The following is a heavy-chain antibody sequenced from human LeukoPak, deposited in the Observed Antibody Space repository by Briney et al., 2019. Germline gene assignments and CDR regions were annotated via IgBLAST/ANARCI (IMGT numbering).Heavy chain of an antibody. D-gene: IGHD3-9*01. J-gene: IGHJ4*02. CDR3: ARGHDNTGYNYFDY. CDR2: INPFSGAT. CDR1: GYTFTDHY. V-gene: IGHV1-2*02. Sequence: ASVKVSCKASGYTFTDHYIHWLRQAPGQGLERMGWINPFSGATKCVEKFRDRVTMTRDTSVATTYMEVTSLVSDDTAVYYCARGHDNTGYNYFDYWGQGTLVTVSS.